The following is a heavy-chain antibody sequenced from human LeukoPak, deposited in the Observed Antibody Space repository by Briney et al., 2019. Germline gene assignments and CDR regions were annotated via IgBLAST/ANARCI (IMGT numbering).Heavy chain of an antibody. J-gene: IGHJ4*02. D-gene: IGHD3-3*01. CDR2: ISAYNGNT. CDR1: GYTFTSYG. CDR3: ARERRYDFWSGYLYFDY. Sequence: GASVKVSCKASGYTFTSYGISWVRQAPGQGVEWMGWISAYNGNTNYAQKLQGRVTMTTDTSTSTAYMELRSLRSDDTAVYYCARERRYDFWSGYLYFDYWGQGTLVTVSS. V-gene: IGHV1-18*01.